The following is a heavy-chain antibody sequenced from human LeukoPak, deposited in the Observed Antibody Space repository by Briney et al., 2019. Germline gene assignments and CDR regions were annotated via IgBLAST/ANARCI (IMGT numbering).Heavy chain of an antibody. Sequence: ASVKVSCKASGYSFTSYAIGWVRQAPGQGLEWMGWLSVYNGQTSYAQKFQGVFTMTTDTSTGTAYMELRSLRSDDTAVYYCARLLVTEYKTGWYGHNFDYGGQGTQVTVSS. CDR2: LSVYNGQT. CDR1: GYSFTSYA. J-gene: IGHJ4*02. V-gene: IGHV1-18*01. CDR3: ARLLVTEYKTGWYGHNFDY. D-gene: IGHD6-19*01.